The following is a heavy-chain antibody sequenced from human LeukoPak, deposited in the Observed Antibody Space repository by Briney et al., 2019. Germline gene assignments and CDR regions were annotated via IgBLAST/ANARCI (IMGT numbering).Heavy chain of an antibody. CDR3: ARDRGSLDAFDI. Sequence: ASVKVSCKASGYTFTGYYIHWVQQAPGQGLEGMGWINPNSGGTKYAQKFQGRVTMTRDTSLRTAYMELSSLRSDDTAVYYCARDRGSLDAFDIWGQGTMVTVSS. J-gene: IGHJ3*02. CDR2: INPNSGGT. V-gene: IGHV1-2*02. CDR1: GYTFTGYY. D-gene: IGHD6-13*01.